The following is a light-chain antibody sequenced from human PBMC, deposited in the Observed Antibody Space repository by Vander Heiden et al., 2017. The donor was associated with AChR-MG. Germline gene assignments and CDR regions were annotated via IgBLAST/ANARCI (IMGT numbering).Light chain of an antibody. CDR2: GAF. CDR1: QSVDSNY. CDR3: QQYSTSPLT. V-gene: IGKV3-20*01. J-gene: IGKJ4*01. Sequence: EIVLTQSPDTLSLSPGERATLSCRASQSVDSNYVGWYQQKAGQPPRLLIYGAFTRVIGIPDRFSGSGSGTDFTLTITTLEPEDFAVYFCQQYSTSPLTFGGGTKVEIK.